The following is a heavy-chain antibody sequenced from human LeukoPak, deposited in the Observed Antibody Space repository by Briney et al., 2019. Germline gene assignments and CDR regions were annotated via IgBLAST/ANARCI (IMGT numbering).Heavy chain of an antibody. CDR2: IRYDGSNK. V-gene: IGHV3-30*02. CDR1: GFTFSSYG. Sequence: PGGSLRLSCAASGFTFSSYGMHWVRQAPGKGLEWVAFIRYDGSNKYYADSVKGRFTISRDNSKNTLYLQMNSLRAEDTAVYYCAKETNIYYSGWFFDLWGRGTLVTVSS. D-gene: IGHD1-26*01. CDR3: AKETNIYYSGWFFDL. J-gene: IGHJ2*01.